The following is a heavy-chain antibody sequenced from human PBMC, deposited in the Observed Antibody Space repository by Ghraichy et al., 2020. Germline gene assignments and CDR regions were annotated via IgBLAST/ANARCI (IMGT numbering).Heavy chain of an antibody. Sequence: SQTLSLTCAISGDSVTSNSAAWNWVRLSPSRGLEWLGRTYYRSKWYNDYGGSVRSRVSVSPDTSKTQFSLQLNSVTPADTAVYFCARAIDPPRAFDFWGQGILVTVSS. CDR2: TYYRSKWYN. CDR3: ARAIDPPRAFDF. V-gene: IGHV6-1*01. CDR1: GDSVTSNSAA. J-gene: IGHJ4*02.